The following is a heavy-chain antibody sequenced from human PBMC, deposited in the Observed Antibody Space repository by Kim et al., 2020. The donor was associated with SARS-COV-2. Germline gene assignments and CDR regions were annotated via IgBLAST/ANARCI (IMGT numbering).Heavy chain of an antibody. CDR1: GFIFSNYA. D-gene: IGHD4-17*01. CDR2: INGNAGDT. CDR3: AKNTGLAVYDY. V-gene: IGHV3-23*01. J-gene: IGHJ4*02. Sequence: GGSLRLSCAASGFIFSNYAMTWVRQAPGKGLEWVSTINGNAGDTFYADSVKGRFTISRDNSRNTLHLQMSALRADDTAVYYCAKNTGLAVYDYWGQGTLVTVS.